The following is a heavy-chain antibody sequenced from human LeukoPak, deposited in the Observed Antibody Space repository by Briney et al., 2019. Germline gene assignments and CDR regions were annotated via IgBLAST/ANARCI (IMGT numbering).Heavy chain of an antibody. CDR1: GGTFSSYA. CDR3: ARDFGIVGAKDAFDI. J-gene: IGHJ3*02. CDR2: IIPILGIA. Sequence: SVKVSCKASGGTFSSYAISWVRQAPGQGLEWMGRIIPILGIANYAQKFQGRVTITADKSTSTAYMELSSLRSEDTAVYYCARDFGIVGAKDAFDIWGQGAMVTVSS. D-gene: IGHD1-26*01. V-gene: IGHV1-69*04.